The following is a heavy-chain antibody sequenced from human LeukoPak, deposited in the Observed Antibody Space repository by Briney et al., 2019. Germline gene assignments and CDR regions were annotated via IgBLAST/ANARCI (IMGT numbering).Heavy chain of an antibody. D-gene: IGHD3-10*01. CDR1: GYSINNGYY. V-gene: IGHV4-38-2*02. CDR2: VYHGGNT. Sequence: TSETLSLTCTVSGYSINNGYYWGWIRQPPGKGLEWIGSVYHGGNTNYNPSLKSRVTISVDTSKNQFSLKLSSVTAADTAVYYCARHLIYGSGSYYRAFDIWGQGTMVTVSS. J-gene: IGHJ3*02. CDR3: ARHLIYGSGSYYRAFDI.